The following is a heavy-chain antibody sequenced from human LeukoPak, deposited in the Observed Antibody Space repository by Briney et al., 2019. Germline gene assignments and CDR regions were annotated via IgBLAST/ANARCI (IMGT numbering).Heavy chain of an antibody. J-gene: IGHJ6*02. V-gene: IGHV4-59*12. Sequence: SETLSLTCTVSGGSISSYYWSWIRQPPGKGLEWIGYIYYSGSTNYNPSLKSRVTISVDTSKNQFSLKLSSVTAADTAVYYCARAGCSGGSCYLYYYYYGMDVWGQGTTVTVSS. CDR2: IYYSGST. CDR1: GGSISSYY. D-gene: IGHD2-15*01. CDR3: ARAGCSGGSCYLYYYYYGMDV.